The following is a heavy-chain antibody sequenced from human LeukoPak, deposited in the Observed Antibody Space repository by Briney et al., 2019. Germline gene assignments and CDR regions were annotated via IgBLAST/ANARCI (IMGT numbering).Heavy chain of an antibody. CDR2: INHSGST. D-gene: IGHD4-17*01. Sequence: PSETLSLTCAVYGGSFSGYYWSWIRQPPGKGLEWIGEINHSGSTNYNPSLKSRVTISVDTSKNQFSLKLSSVTAADTAVYYCARLYYGDYQDYWGQGTLVTVSS. CDR3: ARLYYGDYQDY. J-gene: IGHJ4*02. V-gene: IGHV4-34*01. CDR1: GGSFSGYY.